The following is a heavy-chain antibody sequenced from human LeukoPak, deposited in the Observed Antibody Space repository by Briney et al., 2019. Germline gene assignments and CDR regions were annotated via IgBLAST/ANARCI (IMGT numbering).Heavy chain of an antibody. D-gene: IGHD3-10*01. CDR2: INHSGST. V-gene: IGHV4-34*01. CDR3: ARDSGVGFDI. Sequence: PSETLSLTCAVYGGSFSAYYWTWIRQPPGKGLEWIGEINHSGSTNYNPSLKSRVTISVDTSKNQFSLKLSSVTAADTAVYYCARDSGVGFDIWGQGTMVTVSS. J-gene: IGHJ3*02. CDR1: GGSFSAYY.